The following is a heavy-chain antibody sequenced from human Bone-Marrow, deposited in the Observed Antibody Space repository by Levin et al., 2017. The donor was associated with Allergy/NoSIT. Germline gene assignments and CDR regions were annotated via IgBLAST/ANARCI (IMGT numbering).Heavy chain of an antibody. CDR3: ARESVCSTISCSAPHFDY. CDR1: GFTFSNYW. D-gene: IGHD2-2*01. J-gene: IGHJ4*02. V-gene: IGHV3-7*03. CDR2: IKHDGRKQ. Sequence: GGSLRLSCAVSGFTFSNYWMSWVRQAPGKGLEWVANIKHDGRKQYYVDSVKGRFTISRDNAKNSLYLQMNSLRVEDTAIYYCARESVCSTISCSAPHFDYWGQGTLVTVSS.